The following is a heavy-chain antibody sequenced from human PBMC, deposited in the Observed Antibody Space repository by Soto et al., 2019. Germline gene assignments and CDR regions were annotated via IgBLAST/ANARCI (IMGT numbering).Heavy chain of an antibody. CDR2: IYYSGST. CDR1: GGSISSYY. CDR3: ARSGVTIFGVVIGTSYGMEV. D-gene: IGHD3-3*01. J-gene: IGHJ6*02. Sequence: SETLSLACTVSGGSISSYYWSWIRQPPGKGLEWIGYIYYSGSTNYNPSLKSRVTISVDTSKNQFCLKLSYVTAADTAVYYCARSGVTIFGVVIGTSYGMEVWGQGTTVTVSS. V-gene: IGHV4-59*13.